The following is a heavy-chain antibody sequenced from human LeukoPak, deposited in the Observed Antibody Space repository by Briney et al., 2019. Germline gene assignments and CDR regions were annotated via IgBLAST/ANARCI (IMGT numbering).Heavy chain of an antibody. CDR2: ISYDGSKK. CDR3: AKDRVAEASYFDY. Sequence: GGSLRLSCAASGFTFSSYGINWVRQAPGKGLEWVAVISYDGSKKYYVDSVKGRFTISRDNSKNTLYLQINSLRADDTAVYYCAKDRVAEASYFDYWGQGTLVTVSS. V-gene: IGHV3-30*18. D-gene: IGHD6-19*01. J-gene: IGHJ4*02. CDR1: GFTFSSYG.